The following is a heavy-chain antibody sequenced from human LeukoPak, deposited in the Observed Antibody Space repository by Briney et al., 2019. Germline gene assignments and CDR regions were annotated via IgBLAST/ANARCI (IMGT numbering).Heavy chain of an antibody. CDR1: GYTFTNYR. D-gene: IGHD2-21*01. J-gene: IGHJ5*02. CDR2: IYPGDSDT. V-gene: IGHV5-51*01. CDR3: ALAVPKYFDP. Sequence: GESLQISCNASGYTFTNYRIGWVRQMPGKGLEWMGIIYPGDSDTRYSPSFQGQVTISADKSISTAYLQWSSLKASDTAMYYCALAVPKYFDPWGQGTLVTVSS.